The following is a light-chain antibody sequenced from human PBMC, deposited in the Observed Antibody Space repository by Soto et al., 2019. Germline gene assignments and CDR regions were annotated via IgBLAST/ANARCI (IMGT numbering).Light chain of an antibody. Sequence: DIQLTQSPSFLSASVGDRVTITCRASQGISSYLAWYQQKPGKAPKLLIYAASSLQSGVPLRFSGSGSGTEFTLTISILQPEDFATYYCQQVNSYPITFGQGTRLEIK. CDR2: AAS. V-gene: IGKV1-9*01. J-gene: IGKJ5*01. CDR3: QQVNSYPIT. CDR1: QGISSY.